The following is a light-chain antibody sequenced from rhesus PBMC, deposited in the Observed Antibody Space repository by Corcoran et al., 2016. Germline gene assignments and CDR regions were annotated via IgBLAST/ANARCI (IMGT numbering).Light chain of an antibody. Sequence: DIQMTQSPSFLSAFVGDRVTITCRASENVNNYLHWYQQKPGKAPKLLSYKASTVQSGVPSRFSGSGSWTDFTLTISNLEPRNFATYYDQHSYGTPDIFGEGAKVEIK. CDR3: QHSYGTPDI. J-gene: IGKJ2*01. CDR1: ENVNNY. V-gene: IGKV1-74*01. CDR2: KAS.